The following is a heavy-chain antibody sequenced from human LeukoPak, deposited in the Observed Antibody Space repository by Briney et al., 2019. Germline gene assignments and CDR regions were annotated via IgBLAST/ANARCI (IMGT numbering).Heavy chain of an antibody. V-gene: IGHV4-4*07. CDR3: AREGGNWNDFDY. Sequence: SETLSLTCTVSGGSISSYYWSWIRQPAGKGLEWIGRIYTSGSTNYNPSLKSRVTISLDTSKNQFSLNLSFVTAADTAVYYCAREGGNWNDFDYWGQGTLVTVSS. J-gene: IGHJ4*02. CDR1: GGSISSYY. CDR2: IYTSGST. D-gene: IGHD1-1*01.